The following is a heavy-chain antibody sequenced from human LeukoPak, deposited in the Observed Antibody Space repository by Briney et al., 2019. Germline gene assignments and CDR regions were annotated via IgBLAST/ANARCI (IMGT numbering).Heavy chain of an antibody. V-gene: IGHV3-23*01. CDR1: GFTFSSYA. D-gene: IGHD3-10*01. CDR3: AKDKQWLWFELDY. Sequence: AGGSLRLSCAASGFTFSSYAMSWVRQAPGKGLEGVSAISGSGGSTYYADSGKGRFTISRDNSKNTLYLQMNSLRAEDTAVYYCAKDKQWLWFELDYWGQGTLVTVSS. J-gene: IGHJ4*02. CDR2: ISGSGGST.